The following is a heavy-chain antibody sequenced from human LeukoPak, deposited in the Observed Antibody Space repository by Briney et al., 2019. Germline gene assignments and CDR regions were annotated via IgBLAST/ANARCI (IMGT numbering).Heavy chain of an antibody. CDR2: ISAYNGNT. D-gene: IGHD3-3*01. V-gene: IGHV1-18*01. Sequence: ASVKVSCKASGYTFTSYGISWVRHAPGQGLEWMGWISAYNGNTNYAQKLQGRVTMTTDTSTSTAYMELRSLRSDDTAVYYCARAPYYDFWSGYYTGLSLEDYWGQGTLVTVSS. CDR1: GYTFTSYG. CDR3: ARAPYYDFWSGYYTGLSLEDY. J-gene: IGHJ4*02.